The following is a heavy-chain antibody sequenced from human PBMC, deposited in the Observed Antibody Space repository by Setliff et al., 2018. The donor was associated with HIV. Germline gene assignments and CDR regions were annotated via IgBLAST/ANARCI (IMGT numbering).Heavy chain of an antibody. CDR3: ARGKGVGGVIITGGLDV. V-gene: IGHV3-48*04. Sequence: GGSLRLSCTASRFSFKTYGMHWVRQAPGKGLEWVSYISSSGSTIYYADSVKGRFTISRDNAKNSLYLQMNSLRADDTAVYYCARGKGVGGVIITGGLDVWGKGTTVTVSS. CDR2: ISSSGSTI. D-gene: IGHD3-10*01. CDR1: RFSFKTYG. J-gene: IGHJ6*04.